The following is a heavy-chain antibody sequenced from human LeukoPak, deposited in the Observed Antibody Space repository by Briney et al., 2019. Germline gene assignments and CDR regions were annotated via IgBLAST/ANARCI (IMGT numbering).Heavy chain of an antibody. CDR3: ASPSLSLRFLEWLARKEVWYFDL. Sequence: SVKVSCKASGGTFSSYAISWVRQAPGQGLEWMGGIIPIFGTANCAQKFQGRVTITADESTSTAYMELSSLRSEDTAVYYCASPSLSLRFLEWLARKEVWYFDLWGRGTLVTVSS. CDR2: IIPIFGTA. V-gene: IGHV1-69*13. J-gene: IGHJ2*01. D-gene: IGHD3-3*01. CDR1: GGTFSSYA.